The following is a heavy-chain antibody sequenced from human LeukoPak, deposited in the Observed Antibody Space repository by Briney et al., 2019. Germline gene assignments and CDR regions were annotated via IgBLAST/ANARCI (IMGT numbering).Heavy chain of an antibody. CDR2: ISYDGSNK. V-gene: IGHV3-30*18. Sequence: PVRALRLSCAASLFTFSSYGMHWVRQAPAKGLEWVAVISYDGSNKYYADSVKGRFTISRDNSKNTLYLQMNSLRTEDTAVYYCGKDRVIAATGRCSGLFDYWGQGTLVTVSS. J-gene: IGHJ4*02. CDR3: GKDRVIAATGRCSGLFDY. D-gene: IGHD6-13*01. CDR1: LFTFSSYG.